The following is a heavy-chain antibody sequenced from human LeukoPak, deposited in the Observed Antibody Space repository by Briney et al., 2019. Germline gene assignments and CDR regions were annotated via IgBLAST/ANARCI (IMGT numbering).Heavy chain of an antibody. J-gene: IGHJ3*02. CDR2: IYYSGST. CDR3: ARDRANYYDSSGYPDAFDI. V-gene: IGHV4-39*07. Sequence: PSETLSLTCTVSGGSISSSSYYWGWIRQPPGKGLEWIGSIYYSGSTYYNPSLKSRVTISVDTSKNQFSLKLSSVTAADTAVYYCARDRANYYDSSGYPDAFDIWGQGTMVTVSS. CDR1: GGSISSSSYY. D-gene: IGHD3-22*01.